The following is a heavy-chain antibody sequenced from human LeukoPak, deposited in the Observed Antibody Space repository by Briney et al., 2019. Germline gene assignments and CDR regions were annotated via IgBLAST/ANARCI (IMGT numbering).Heavy chain of an antibody. J-gene: IGHJ4*02. CDR1: GGSISSSIYY. Sequence: SETLSLTCTVSGGSISSSIYYWGWIRQPPGKGLESIGSIYYSGSTYYNPSLKSRVTISVDTSKNQFSLKVNSVTAADTAVYYCARDLAGHFGGFYFDYWGQGTLVTVSS. CDR2: IYYSGST. D-gene: IGHD2-21*01. CDR3: ARDLAGHFGGFYFDY. V-gene: IGHV4-39*07.